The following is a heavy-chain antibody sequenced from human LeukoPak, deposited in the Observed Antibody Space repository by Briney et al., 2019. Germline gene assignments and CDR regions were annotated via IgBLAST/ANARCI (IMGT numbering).Heavy chain of an antibody. D-gene: IGHD5-12*01. CDR3: ARDGGGYSGYDNYYYYYYMDV. CDR2: INPNSGGT. J-gene: IGHJ6*03. CDR1: GYTFTGYY. V-gene: IGHV1-2*02. Sequence: ASVKVSCKASGYTFTGYYMHWVRQAPGQGLEWMGGINPNSGGTNYAQKFQGRVTMTRDTSISTAYMELSRLRSDDTAVYYCARDGGGYSGYDNYYYYYYMDVWGKGTTVTVSS.